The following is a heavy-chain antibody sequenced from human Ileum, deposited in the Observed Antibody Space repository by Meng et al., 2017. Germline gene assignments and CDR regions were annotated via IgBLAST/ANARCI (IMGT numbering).Heavy chain of an antibody. D-gene: IGHD1-26*01. CDR2: ISADGDIS. Sequence: GGSLRLSCAASGFTFSSFAMSWVRQTPEKGLEWVSYISADGDISDYTDSVKGRFTISRDNSENTLYLQMNSLRAEDTALYYCAKDRGPGELYDFWGQGTLVTVSS. CDR1: GFTFSSFA. J-gene: IGHJ4*02. CDR3: AKDRGPGELYDF. V-gene: IGHV3-23*01.